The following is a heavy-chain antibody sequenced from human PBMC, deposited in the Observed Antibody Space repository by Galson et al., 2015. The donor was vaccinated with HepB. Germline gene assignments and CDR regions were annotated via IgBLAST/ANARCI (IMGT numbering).Heavy chain of an antibody. J-gene: IGHJ6*02. CDR2: IIPIIAIT. CDR3: ARDSFYDDSSASYPRGYSYHMDV. D-gene: IGHD3-22*01. Sequence: SVKVSCKASGGTFSTYAISWVRQAPGQGLEWMGRIIPIIAITNSAQNFQGRVTITADMSTSTAYMELSSLRSEDTAVYFCARDSFYDDSSASYPRGYSYHMDVWGQGTAVTVSS. CDR1: GGTFSTYA. V-gene: IGHV1-69*04.